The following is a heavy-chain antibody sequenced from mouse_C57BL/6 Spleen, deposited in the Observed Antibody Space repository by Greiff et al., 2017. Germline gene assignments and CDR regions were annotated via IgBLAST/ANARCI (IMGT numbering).Heavy chain of an antibody. J-gene: IGHJ1*03. D-gene: IGHD2-4*01. CDR2: ISSGGDYI. V-gene: IGHV5-9-1*02. CDR1: GFTFSSYA. Sequence: EVKLMESGEGLVKPGGSLKLSCAASGFTFSSYAMSWVRQTPEKRLAWVAYISSGGDYIYYADTVKGRFTISRDNARNTLYLQMSSLKSEDTAMYYCTRDNGLRPHWYVDVWGTGTTVTVSS. CDR3: TRDNGLRPHWYVDV.